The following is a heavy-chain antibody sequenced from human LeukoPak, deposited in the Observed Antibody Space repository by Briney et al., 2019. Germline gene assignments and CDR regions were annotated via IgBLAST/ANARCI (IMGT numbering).Heavy chain of an antibody. D-gene: IGHD6-6*01. CDR1: GGTFSSYA. V-gene: IGHV1-69*05. Sequence: ASVKVSCKASGGTFSSYAISWVRQAPGQGLEWMGGIIPIFGTANYAQKFQGRVTITTDESTSTAYMELSSLRSEDTAVYYCARDGDIAARPRDYYYYYYMDVWGKGTTVTVSS. CDR3: ARDGDIAARPRDYYYYYYMDV. J-gene: IGHJ6*03. CDR2: IIPIFGTA.